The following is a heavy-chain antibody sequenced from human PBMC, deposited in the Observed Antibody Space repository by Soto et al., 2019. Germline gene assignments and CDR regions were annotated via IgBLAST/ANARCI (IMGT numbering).Heavy chain of an antibody. J-gene: IGHJ4*02. D-gene: IGHD3-16*01. CDR3: AGAPNQNFFDY. Sequence: PSETLSLTCTVSGGSINNDDYYWSWIRQPPGKGLEWIGYNSNIGSTYYNPSLKSRVAISIDTSKNQFSLKLNSVTAADTAVYQRAGAPNQNFFDYWGQGTLVTVSS. CDR2: NSNIGST. V-gene: IGHV4-30-4*01. CDR1: GGSINNDDYY.